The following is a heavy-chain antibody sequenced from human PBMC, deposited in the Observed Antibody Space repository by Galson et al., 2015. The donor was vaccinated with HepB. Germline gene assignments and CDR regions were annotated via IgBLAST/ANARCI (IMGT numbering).Heavy chain of an antibody. D-gene: IGHD1-26*01. CDR3: ARVVLSGSYWYFDF. CDR2: ISTTGTNI. J-gene: IGHJ4*02. CDR1: GFTFSSFT. V-gene: IGHV3-48*01. Sequence: SLRLSCAASGFTFSSFTMNWVRQAPGKRLEWVSYISTTGTNIFYVDSVKGRFAVSRDNAKNSLYLQMNSLRAEDTAIYCCARVVLSGSYWYFDFWGQGTLVTVSS.